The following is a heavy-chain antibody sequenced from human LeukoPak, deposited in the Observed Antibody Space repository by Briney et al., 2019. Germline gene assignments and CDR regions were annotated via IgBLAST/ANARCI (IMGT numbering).Heavy chain of an antibody. Sequence: GGSLRLSCAASGFIFSDSAVSWVRHSPGEGVKWVSSISDTGGRTYYADSVKGRFTITRDNPRNTVNLQMNSLRAGDTARYYCAKGGQDFDFWRFDLWGQGILVIVSS. CDR1: GFIFSDSA. CDR2: ISDTGGRT. D-gene: IGHD3-3*01. J-gene: IGHJ5*02. V-gene: IGHV3-23*01. CDR3: AKGGQDFDFWRFDL.